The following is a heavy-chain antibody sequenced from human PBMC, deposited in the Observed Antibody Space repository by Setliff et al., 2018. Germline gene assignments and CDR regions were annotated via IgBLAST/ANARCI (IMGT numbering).Heavy chain of an antibody. J-gene: IGHJ4*02. V-gene: IGHV1-69*13. CDR1: GGTFSSYA. CDR2: IIPIFGTA. D-gene: IGHD3-3*01. CDR3: ASSQDYNFWSGYYSPLDY. Sequence: SVKVSCKASGGTFSSYAISWVRQAPGQGLEWMGGIIPIFGTANYAQKFQGRVTITADESTSTAYMELSSLRSEDTAVYYCASSQDYNFWSGYYSPLDYWGQGTLVTVSS.